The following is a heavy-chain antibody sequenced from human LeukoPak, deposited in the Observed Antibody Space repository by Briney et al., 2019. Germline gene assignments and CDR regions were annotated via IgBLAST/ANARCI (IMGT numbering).Heavy chain of an antibody. CDR1: GLTFSGSA. CDR3: TSGLSVRRSNNTPVDY. V-gene: IGHV3-73*01. CDR2: IRSKANSYAT. D-gene: IGHD1-1*01. Sequence: TGGSLRLSCTASGLTFSGSAMHWVRQASGKGLEWVGRIRSKANSYATVYAASVKGRFTISRDESKNTAYLQMNSLKTEDTAVYYCTSGLSVRRSNNTPVDYWGQGTLVTVSS. J-gene: IGHJ4*02.